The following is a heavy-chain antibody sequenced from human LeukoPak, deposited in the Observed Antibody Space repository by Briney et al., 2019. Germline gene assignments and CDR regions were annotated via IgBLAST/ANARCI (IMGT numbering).Heavy chain of an antibody. CDR1: GFTFSSYA. J-gene: IGHJ4*02. Sequence: PGRSLRLSCAASGFTFSSYAMHWVRQAPGKGLEWVAVISYDGSNKFYADSVKGRFTISRDNSKNTLYLQTNSLRAEDTAVYYCARDRAARPVPLFDYWGQGTLVTVSS. D-gene: IGHD6-6*01. CDR2: ISYDGSNK. V-gene: IGHV3-30-3*01. CDR3: ARDRAARPVPLFDY.